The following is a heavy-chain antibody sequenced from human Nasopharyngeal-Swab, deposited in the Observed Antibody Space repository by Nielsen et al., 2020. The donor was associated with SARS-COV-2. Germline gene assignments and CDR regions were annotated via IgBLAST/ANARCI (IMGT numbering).Heavy chain of an antibody. V-gene: IGHV3-30*18. CDR3: AKDRSVSCSGGSCYSTSRYYGMDV. CDR2: ISYDGSNK. J-gene: IGHJ6*02. D-gene: IGHD2-15*01. CDR1: GFTLSSYG. Sequence: GGSLRLSCAASGFTLSSYGMHWVRQAPGKGLEWVAVISYDGSNKYYADSVKGRFTISRDNSKNTLYLQMNSLRAEDTAVYYCAKDRSVSCSGGSCYSTSRYYGMDVWGQGTTVTVSS.